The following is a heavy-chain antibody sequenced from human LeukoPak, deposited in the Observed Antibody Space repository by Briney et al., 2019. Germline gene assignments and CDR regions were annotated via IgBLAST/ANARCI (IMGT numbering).Heavy chain of an antibody. CDR1: GFTFSSYA. CDR3: ANGGSIAVATPLDY. D-gene: IGHD6-19*01. Sequence: GGSLRLSCAASGFTFSSYAMSWVRHAPGKGLEWVSGITGGGGSTYYAASVNGRFTISRDNSKNTLYLQMNSLRAEDTAVYYCANGGSIAVATPLDYWGQGTLVTVSS. V-gene: IGHV3-23*01. CDR2: ITGGGGST. J-gene: IGHJ4*02.